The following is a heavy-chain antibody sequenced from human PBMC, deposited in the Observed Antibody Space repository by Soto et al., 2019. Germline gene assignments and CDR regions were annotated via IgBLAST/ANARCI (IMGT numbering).Heavy chain of an antibody. CDR2: IYYSGST. V-gene: IGHV4-31*03. CDR1: GGSISSGGYY. D-gene: IGHD5-18*01. J-gene: IGHJ5*02. Sequence: QVQLQESGPGLVKPSQTLSLTCTVSGGSISSGGYYWSWIRQHPGKGLEWIGYIYYSGSTYYNPSLRRRLTISVDTSKNPFSPKLSSVTAADTAVYYCASHGYSYATPSDPWGQGTLVTVSS. CDR3: ASHGYSYATPSDP.